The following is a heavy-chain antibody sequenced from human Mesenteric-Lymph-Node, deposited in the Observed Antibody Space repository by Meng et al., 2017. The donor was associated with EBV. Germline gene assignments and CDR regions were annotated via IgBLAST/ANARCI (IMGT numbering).Heavy chain of an antibody. Sequence: GQRQEAGPGLGKFSEPLSLPCTLSRGSGNSGGYYWGWIRQPPGKGLEWIGYIHYSVGTNYNVSLKNRVTIALDTSNNQFSLKLHSVTAADTAVYYCARQYYYDPNWYFDPWGQGTLVTVSS. CDR1: RGSGNSGGYY. J-gene: IGHJ5*02. CDR3: ARQYYYDPNWYFDP. CDR2: IHYSVGT. V-gene: IGHV4-61*08. D-gene: IGHD3-22*01.